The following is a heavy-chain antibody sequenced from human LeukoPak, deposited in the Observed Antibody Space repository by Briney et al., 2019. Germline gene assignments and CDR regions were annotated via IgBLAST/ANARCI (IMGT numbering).Heavy chain of an antibody. J-gene: IGHJ6*03. CDR1: GGSISSYY. CDR2: IYYSGST. D-gene: IGHD6-13*01. V-gene: IGHV4-59*01. CDR3: ARVAAYYYYYMDV. Sequence: SETLSLTCTVPGGSISSYYWSWIRQPPGKGLEWIGYIYYSGSTNYNPSLKSRVTISVDTSKNQFSLKLSPVTAADTAVYYCARVAAYYYYYMDVWGKGTTVTVSS.